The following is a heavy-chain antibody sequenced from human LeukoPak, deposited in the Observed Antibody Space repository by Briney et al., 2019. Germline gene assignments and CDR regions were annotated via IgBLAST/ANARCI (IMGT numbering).Heavy chain of an antibody. CDR1: GGTFSSYA. CDR2: IIPIFGTA. D-gene: IGHD4-17*01. V-gene: IGHV1-69*06. J-gene: IGHJ4*02. Sequence: SVTVSCKASGGTFSSYAISWVRQAPGQGLEWMGGIIPIFGTANYAQKFQGRVTITADKSTSTAYMELSSLRSEDTAVYYCARRAGEDSHPYDYWGQGTLVTVSS. CDR3: ARRAGEDSHPYDY.